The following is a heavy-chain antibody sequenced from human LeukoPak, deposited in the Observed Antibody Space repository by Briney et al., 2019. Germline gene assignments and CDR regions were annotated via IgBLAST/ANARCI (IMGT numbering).Heavy chain of an antibody. D-gene: IGHD4-17*01. CDR3: ARDQGTYTDYDVDY. CDR1: GFSFSRYS. Sequence: GESLRLSCAASGFSFSRYSMNWVRQAQGKGLELFAYRSCISSFIYYAGSVKGRFIITRDHAEHSLYLQMSSLRAEDTAVYYCARDQGTYTDYDVDYWGQGTLVTVSS. J-gene: IGHJ4*02. CDR2: RSCISSFI. V-gene: IGHV3-21*01.